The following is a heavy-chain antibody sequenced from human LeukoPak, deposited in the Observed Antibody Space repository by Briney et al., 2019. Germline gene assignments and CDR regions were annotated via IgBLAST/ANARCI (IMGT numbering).Heavy chain of an antibody. CDR3: ATLVVVAALGYNWFDP. Sequence: GASVKVSCKVSGYTLTELSMHWVRQAPGKGLEWMGGFDPEDGETIYAQKFQGSVTMTEDTSTDTAYMELSSLRSEDTAVYYCATLVVVAALGYNWFDPWGQGTLVTVSS. CDR2: FDPEDGET. CDR1: GYTLTELS. D-gene: IGHD2-15*01. J-gene: IGHJ5*02. V-gene: IGHV1-24*01.